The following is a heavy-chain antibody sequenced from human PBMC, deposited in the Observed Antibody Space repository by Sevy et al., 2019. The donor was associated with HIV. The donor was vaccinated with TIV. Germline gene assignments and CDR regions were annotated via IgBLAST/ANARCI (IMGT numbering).Heavy chain of an antibody. V-gene: IGHV4-4*07. D-gene: IGHD3-22*01. CDR3: ARETFYHSSAYYYSWFDP. CDR2: ISSSGNI. J-gene: IGHJ5*02. Sequence: SETLSLTCTVSDGSISSYYWTWIRQPANKELEWIGRISSSGNIKYNPSLKSRVTMSVDTSKNHFSLKLSSVTAADTSVYYCARETFYHSSAYYYSWFDPWGEGTLVTVSS. CDR1: DGSISSYY.